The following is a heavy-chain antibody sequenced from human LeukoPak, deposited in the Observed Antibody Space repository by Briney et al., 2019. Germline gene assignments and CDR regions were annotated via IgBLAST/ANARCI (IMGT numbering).Heavy chain of an antibody. Sequence: PGGSLRLSCAASGFTFSDYYMGWVRQAPGKGLEWVSYISSSGSMLHYADSVEGRFTISRDNAKNSLYLQMSSLRVEDTAVYYCTRRPYSSSWYYFDYWGQGTLVTVSS. CDR1: GFTFSDYY. CDR2: ISSSGSML. D-gene: IGHD6-13*01. J-gene: IGHJ4*02. CDR3: TRRPYSSSWYYFDY. V-gene: IGHV3-11*04.